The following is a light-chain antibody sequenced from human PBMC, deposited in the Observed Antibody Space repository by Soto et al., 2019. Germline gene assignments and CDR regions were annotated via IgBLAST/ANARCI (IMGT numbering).Light chain of an antibody. V-gene: IGLV2-23*01. CDR2: EGS. J-gene: IGLJ1*01. Sequence: QSALTQPASVSGSPGQSITISCTGTSSDVGSYNLVSWYQQHPGKAPKLMIYEGSKRPSGVSNRFSGSKSGNTASLTISGLQDEDEADYYCCSYAGSITYVFGTGTKVTVL. CDR1: SSDVGSYNL. CDR3: CSYAGSITYV.